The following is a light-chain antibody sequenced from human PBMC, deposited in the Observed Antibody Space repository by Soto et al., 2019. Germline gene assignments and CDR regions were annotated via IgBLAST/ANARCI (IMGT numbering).Light chain of an antibody. Sequence: AIRMTQSPSSLSASTGDRVTITCRASQGISSYLAWYQQKPGKAPKLLIYAASTLQSGVPSRFSGSGSGTDFTLTISCLQSEDFATYYCHQYSGPPYTVGQGTKLEIK. J-gene: IGKJ2*01. CDR2: AAS. CDR1: QGISSY. V-gene: IGKV1-8*01. CDR3: HQYSGPPYT.